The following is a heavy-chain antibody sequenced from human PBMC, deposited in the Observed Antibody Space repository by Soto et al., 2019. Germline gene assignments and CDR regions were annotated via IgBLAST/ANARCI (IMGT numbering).Heavy chain of an antibody. CDR1: GFTFSTYG. Sequence: PVGSLRLSCAASGFTFSTYGMHWVRQAPGKGLEWVAGISYDESNKYYVDSVKGRFTISRDNSKNTLYLQMNSLRAEDTAIYYCAKDKDPFCSGGACYSYDYWGQGTLVTVSS. J-gene: IGHJ4*02. D-gene: IGHD2-15*01. V-gene: IGHV3-30*18. CDR3: AKDKDPFCSGGACYSYDY. CDR2: ISYDESNK.